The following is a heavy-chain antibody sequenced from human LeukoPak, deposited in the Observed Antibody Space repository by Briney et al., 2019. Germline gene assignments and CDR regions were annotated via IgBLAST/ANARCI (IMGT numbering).Heavy chain of an antibody. CDR3: ARWHGLQSLDY. D-gene: IGHD4-11*01. V-gene: IGHV3-53*01. Sequence: GGSLRLSCAASGFTVSSNYMSWVRQAPGKGLEWVSVIYSGGSTYYADSVKGRFTISRDNSKNTLYLQMNSLRAEDTAVYYCARWHGLQSLDYWGQGTLVTVSS. CDR1: GFTVSSNY. J-gene: IGHJ4*02. CDR2: IYSGGST.